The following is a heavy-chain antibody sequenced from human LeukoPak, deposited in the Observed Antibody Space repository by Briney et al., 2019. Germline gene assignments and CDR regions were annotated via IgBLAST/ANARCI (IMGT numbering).Heavy chain of an antibody. D-gene: IGHD3-10*01. V-gene: IGHV1-69*13. Sequence: ASVKVSCKASGGTFSSYANSWVRQAPGQGLEWMGGIIPIFGTANYAQKFQGRVTITADESTSTAYMELSSLRSEDTAVYYCARGVWAMVRGVTIFDYWGQGTLVTVSS. CDR1: GGTFSSYA. J-gene: IGHJ4*02. CDR2: IIPIFGTA. CDR3: ARGVWAMVRGVTIFDY.